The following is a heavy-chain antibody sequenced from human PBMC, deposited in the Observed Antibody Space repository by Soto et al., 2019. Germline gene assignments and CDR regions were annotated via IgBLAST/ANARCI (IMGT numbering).Heavy chain of an antibody. V-gene: IGHV4-4*07. Sequence: QVQLQESGPGLVKPSETLSLTCTVSGGSISSYYWSWIRQPAGKGLEWIGRIYTSGSTNYNPSLKSRVTLSVDTSKNQLSLKLSSVTAADTAVYYCAREDGGNYDEPYSMDVWGQGTTVTVSS. J-gene: IGHJ6*02. CDR1: GGSISSYY. CDR2: IYTSGST. D-gene: IGHD4-4*01. CDR3: AREDGGNYDEPYSMDV.